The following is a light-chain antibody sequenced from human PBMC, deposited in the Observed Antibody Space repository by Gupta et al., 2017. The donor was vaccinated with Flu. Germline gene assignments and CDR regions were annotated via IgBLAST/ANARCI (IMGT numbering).Light chain of an antibody. CDR2: SVS. V-gene: IGKV3-20*01. CDR3: QQYDISPFN. Sequence: PGERATLTCRASQSVSNTYLAWYQQKPGQAPRLLIYSVSSRSTGISDRFSGSGSGTHFTLTISRLEPEDFAVYYCQQYDISPFNFGQGTKLEIK. J-gene: IGKJ2*01. CDR1: QSVSNTY.